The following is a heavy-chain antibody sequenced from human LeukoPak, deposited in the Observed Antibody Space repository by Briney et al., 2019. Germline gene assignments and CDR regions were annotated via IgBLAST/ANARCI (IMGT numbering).Heavy chain of an antibody. CDR3: AKTPGYYDSSGYWVPYYFDY. V-gene: IGHV3-23*01. Sequence: PGGTLRLSCAASGFTFSSYGMSWVRQAPGKGLEWVSAISGSGGSTYYADSVKGRFTISRDNSKNTLYLQMNSLRAEDTAVYYCAKTPGYYDSSGYWVPYYFDYWGQGTLVTVSS. D-gene: IGHD3-22*01. J-gene: IGHJ4*02. CDR1: GFTFSSYG. CDR2: ISGSGGST.